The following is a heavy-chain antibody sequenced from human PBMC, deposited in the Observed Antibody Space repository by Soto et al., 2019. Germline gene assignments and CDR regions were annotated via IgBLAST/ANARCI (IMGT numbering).Heavy chain of an antibody. CDR3: ARDGGLYSSSDYYYYGMDV. CDR1: GYTFTSHV. D-gene: IGHD6-6*01. Sequence: ASVKVSCKASGYTFTSHVINWVRQAPGQGLEWMGWISTYNGNTHYAQNLQGRVSMTTDTSTTTAYMELRSLRSDDTAVYYCARDGGLYSSSDYYYYGMDVWGQGTTVTVSS. V-gene: IGHV1-18*04. J-gene: IGHJ6*02. CDR2: ISTYNGNT.